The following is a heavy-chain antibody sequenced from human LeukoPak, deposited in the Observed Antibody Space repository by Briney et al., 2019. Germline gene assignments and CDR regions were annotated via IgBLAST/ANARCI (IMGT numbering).Heavy chain of an antibody. Sequence: GGSLRLSCAASGFTFSSYAMSWVRQAPGKGLEWVSAISGSGGSTYYADSVKGRFTISRDNAKNSLYLQMNSLRAEDMALYYCARSSSSLNHDAFDIWGQGTMVTVSS. CDR1: GFTFSSYA. CDR3: ARSSSSLNHDAFDI. J-gene: IGHJ3*02. D-gene: IGHD6-13*01. V-gene: IGHV3-23*01. CDR2: ISGSGGST.